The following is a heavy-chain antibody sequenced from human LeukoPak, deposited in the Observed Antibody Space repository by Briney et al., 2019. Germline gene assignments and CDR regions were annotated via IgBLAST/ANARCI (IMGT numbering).Heavy chain of an antibody. V-gene: IGHV5-51*01. CDR1: GSIFTSYW. J-gene: IGHJ4*02. CDR3: ARLESEMATIRVYYFDY. CDR2: IYPGDSDT. Sequence: MSGESLQISCKGAGSIFTSYWIGWGRQLPGKGLEWMGIIYPGDSDTSYSPSFQGQVTISADKSISTAYLQWSSLKASDTAMYYCARLESEMATIRVYYFDYWGQGTLVTVSS. D-gene: IGHD5-24*01.